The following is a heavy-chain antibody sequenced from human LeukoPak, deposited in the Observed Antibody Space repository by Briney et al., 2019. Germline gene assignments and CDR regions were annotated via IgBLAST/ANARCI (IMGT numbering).Heavy chain of an antibody. CDR3: AKGGAVDGTLKFDY. CDR2: ITGGGDTT. Sequence: GGSLRLSCAAAGFTFNNYAMNWVRQAPGKGLEGVATITGGGDTTHYADSVKGRFTISRDNSKNTLYMQMNSLRAEDTAMYYCAKGGAVDGTLKFDYWGQGTLATVSS. CDR1: GFTFNNYA. J-gene: IGHJ4*02. V-gene: IGHV3-23*01. D-gene: IGHD6-13*01.